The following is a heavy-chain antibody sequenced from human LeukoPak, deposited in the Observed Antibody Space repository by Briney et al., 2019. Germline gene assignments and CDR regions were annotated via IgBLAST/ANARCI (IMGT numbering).Heavy chain of an antibody. CDR2: IYLGDSNA. CDR1: GFLFNTYW. D-gene: IGHD2-15*01. Sequence: GESLKISCKTSGFLFNTYWITWVRQKPGKGLQYMGDIYLGDSNAKYSPSFQSHVTFSVDRSITTAYLQLNSLQASDTAIYYCTRRAYYTYSLDVWGQGTTVTVSS. V-gene: IGHV5-51*01. J-gene: IGHJ6*02. CDR3: TRRAYYTYSLDV.